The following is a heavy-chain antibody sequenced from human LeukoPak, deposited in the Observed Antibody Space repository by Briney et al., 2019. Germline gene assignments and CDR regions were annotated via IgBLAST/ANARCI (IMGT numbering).Heavy chain of an antibody. V-gene: IGHV3-23*01. CDR3: VRDYMSGNGVYDCFEF. CDR2: IGSTET. D-gene: IGHD3-10*01. J-gene: IGHJ4*02. Sequence: GGSLRLSCEASGFPFNAYAMAWVRQVPGKGPEWVASIGSTETFYAGSVGGRFTISRDDSKSTIYLQMDSLRVEDTAIYYCVRDYMSGNGVYDCFEFWGQGTQVTVSS. CDR1: GFPFNAYA.